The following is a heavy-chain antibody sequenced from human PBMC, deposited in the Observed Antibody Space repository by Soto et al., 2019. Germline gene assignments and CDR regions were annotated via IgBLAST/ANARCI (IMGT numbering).Heavy chain of an antibody. CDR2: ISGSGRIT. Sequence: EVELLESGGGLVQPGGSLRLSCAASGFTFTSYAMSWVRRAPGKGLEWVSGISGSGRITKYADSVKGRFNISRDNFKNTLFLQMSSLRAEDTAVYYCAKDVHYDIVTGIEYFHHWAQGTLVTVSS. J-gene: IGHJ1*01. D-gene: IGHD3-9*01. CDR3: AKDVHYDIVTGIEYFHH. V-gene: IGHV3-23*01. CDR1: GFTFTSYA.